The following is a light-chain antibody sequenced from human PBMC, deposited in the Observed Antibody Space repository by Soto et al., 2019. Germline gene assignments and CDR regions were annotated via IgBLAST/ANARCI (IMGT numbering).Light chain of an antibody. CDR3: LHYNNGPR. CDR2: AAS. CDR1: QSINSW. V-gene: IGKV1-5*01. J-gene: IGKJ1*01. Sequence: DIQMTQSPSTLSASVGDRVTITCRASQSINSWLAWYQQKPGKAPKLLIYAASSLQSGVPSRFSGSGSGTDFTLTISSLQSEDFAVYYCLHYNNGPRFGQGTKVDIK.